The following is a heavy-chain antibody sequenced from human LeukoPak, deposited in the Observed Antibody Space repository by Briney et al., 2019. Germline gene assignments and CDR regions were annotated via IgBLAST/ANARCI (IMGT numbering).Heavy chain of an antibody. Sequence: SETLSLTCTVSGGSISSSSYYWSWIRQPPGKGLEWIGYIYYSGSTNYNPSLKSRVTISVDTSKNQFSLKLSSVTAADTAVYYCASMKILNYYDSSGYPGAYFDYWGQGTLVTVSS. CDR3: ASMKILNYYDSSGYPGAYFDY. J-gene: IGHJ4*02. V-gene: IGHV4-61*01. CDR1: GGSISSSSYY. D-gene: IGHD3-22*01. CDR2: IYYSGST.